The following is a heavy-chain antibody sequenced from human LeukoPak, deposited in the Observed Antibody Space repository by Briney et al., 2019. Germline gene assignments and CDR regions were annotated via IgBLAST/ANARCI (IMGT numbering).Heavy chain of an antibody. CDR3: ARQRLDGDILGFDW. J-gene: IGHJ4*02. CDR2: IHTSGSP. D-gene: IGHD2-21*01. V-gene: IGHV4-4*07. CDR1: GASISGHY. Sequence: SETLSLTCNVSGASISGHYWSWIRHPAGKSLEWIGRIHTSGSPIYNPSLSSRVTMSVDTSKGQFSLTVNSLTAADTAIYYCARQRLDGDILGFDWWGQGTLVTVSS.